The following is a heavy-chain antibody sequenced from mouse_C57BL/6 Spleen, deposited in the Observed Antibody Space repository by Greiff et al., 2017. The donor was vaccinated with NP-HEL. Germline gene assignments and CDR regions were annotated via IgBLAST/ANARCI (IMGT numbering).Heavy chain of an antibody. CDR2: INPNNGGT. CDR3: AREGTAQRAMDY. CDR1: GYTFTDYY. Sequence: VQLQQSGPELVKPGASVKISCKASGYTFTDYYMNWVKQSHGKSLEWIGDINPNNGGTSYNQKFKGKATLTVDKSSSTAYMELRSLTSEDSAVYYCAREGTAQRAMDYWGQGTSVTVSS. J-gene: IGHJ4*01. D-gene: IGHD3-2*02. V-gene: IGHV1-26*01.